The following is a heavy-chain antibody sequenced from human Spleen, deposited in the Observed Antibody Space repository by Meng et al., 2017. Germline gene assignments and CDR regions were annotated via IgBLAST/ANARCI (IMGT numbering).Heavy chain of an antibody. CDR1: GFTFSSYE. J-gene: IGHJ4*02. Sequence: GGSLRLSCAASGFTFSSYEMNWVRQAPGKGLDWVSVIYSGGSTYYGDSVKGRFTISRDNSKNTLYLQMNTLRAEDTAVYYCARVRGTYYYDSSGYYFDYWGQGTLVTVSS. D-gene: IGHD3-22*01. CDR3: ARVRGTYYYDSSGYYFDY. V-gene: IGHV3-66*02. CDR2: IYSGGST.